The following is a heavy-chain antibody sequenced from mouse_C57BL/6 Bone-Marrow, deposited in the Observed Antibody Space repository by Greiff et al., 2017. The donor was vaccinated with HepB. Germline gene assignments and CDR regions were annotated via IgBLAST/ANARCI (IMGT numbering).Heavy chain of an antibody. CDR2: IHPNSGST. V-gene: IGHV1-64*01. CDR1: GYTFTSYW. Sequence: QVQLKQPGAELVKPGASVKLSCKASGYTFTSYWMHWVKQRPGQGLEWIGMIHPNSGSTNYNEKFKSKATLTVDKSSSTAYMQLSSLTSEDSAVYYCANNGSRDFDYWGQGTTLTVSS. D-gene: IGHD1-1*01. J-gene: IGHJ2*01. CDR3: ANNGSRDFDY.